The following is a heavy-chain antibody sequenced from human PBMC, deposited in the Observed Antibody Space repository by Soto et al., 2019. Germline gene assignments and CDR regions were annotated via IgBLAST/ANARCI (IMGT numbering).Heavy chain of an antibody. D-gene: IGHD3-22*01. J-gene: IGHJ4*02. CDR3: ARQIYDSDTGPNFQYYFDS. CDR2: IDPSDSQT. Sequence: GESVKISCKGSGYSFAGYWITWVRQKPGKGLEWMGRIDPSDSQTYYSPSFRGHVAISVTKSITTVFLQWSSLRASDTAMYYCARQIYDSDTGPNFQYYFDSWGQGTPVTVSS. CDR1: GYSFAGYW. V-gene: IGHV5-10-1*01.